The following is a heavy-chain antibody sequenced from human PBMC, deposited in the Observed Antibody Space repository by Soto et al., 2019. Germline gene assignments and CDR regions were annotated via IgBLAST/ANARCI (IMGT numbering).Heavy chain of an antibody. CDR2: INSDGSST. D-gene: IGHD4-17*01. CDR3: ARGATVTTYAFDI. V-gene: IGHV3-74*01. Sequence: PVGSIRLSCAACGLSFSSYWMHLVRQDPGKGLVWVSRINSDGSSTSYADSVKGRFTISRDNAKNTLYLQMNSLRAEDTAVYYCARGATVTTYAFDIWAQGTMVTVSS. CDR1: GLSFSSYW. J-gene: IGHJ3*02.